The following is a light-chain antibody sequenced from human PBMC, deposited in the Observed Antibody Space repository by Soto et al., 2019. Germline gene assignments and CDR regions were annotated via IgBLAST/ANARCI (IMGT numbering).Light chain of an antibody. CDR3: QQHNNWPTT. V-gene: IGKV3-11*01. CDR2: DAS. J-gene: IGKJ1*01. Sequence: EIVLTQSPATLSLSPGERAALSCRASQSVTKYLAWYQQKPGQAPRLLIYDASNRATGIPVRFSGSGSGTDFTLTISSLEPEDFGIYYCQQHNNWPTTFGQGTKVEMK. CDR1: QSVTKY.